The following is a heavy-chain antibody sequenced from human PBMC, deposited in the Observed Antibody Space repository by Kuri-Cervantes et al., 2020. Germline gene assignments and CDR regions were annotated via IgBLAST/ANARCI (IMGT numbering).Heavy chain of an antibody. J-gene: IGHJ4*02. D-gene: IGHD4-17*01. CDR2: IRSKAYGGTT. CDR3: TRRGNYGDYVQHDY. CDR1: GFTFGDYA. Sequence: GESLKISCTASGFTFGDYAMSWVRQAPGKGLEWVGFIRSKAYGGTTEYAASVKGRFTISRDDSKSIAYLQMNSLKTEDTAVYYCTRRGNYGDYVQHDYWGQGTLVTVSS. V-gene: IGHV3-49*04.